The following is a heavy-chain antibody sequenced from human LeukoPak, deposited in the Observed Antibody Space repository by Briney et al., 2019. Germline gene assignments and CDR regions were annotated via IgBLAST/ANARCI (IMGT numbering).Heavy chain of an antibody. V-gene: IGHV3-74*01. Sequence: GGSLRLSCAASGFTFSSYWMHWVRQAPGKGLVWVSRINSDGSSTSYADSVKGRFTIFRDNAKNTLYLQMNSLRAEDTAVYYCAIIGQQLVRHYYYYGMDVWGQGTTVTVSS. CDR2: INSDGSST. D-gene: IGHD6-13*01. CDR3: AIIGQQLVRHYYYYGMDV. J-gene: IGHJ6*02. CDR1: GFTFSSYW.